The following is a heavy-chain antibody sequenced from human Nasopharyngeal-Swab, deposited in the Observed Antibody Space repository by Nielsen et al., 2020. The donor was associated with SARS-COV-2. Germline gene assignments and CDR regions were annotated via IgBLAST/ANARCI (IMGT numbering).Heavy chain of an antibody. J-gene: IGHJ4*02. CDR2: ISGSGDTT. D-gene: IGHD6-19*01. V-gene: IGHV3-23*01. CDR3: AKGRNRILVTGTLFDC. CDR1: GFAYNNYA. Sequence: GESLKISCAASGFAYNNYAMNWVRQAPGKGLEWVSVISGSGDTTYYADSVKGRFTISRDNSKNTLYLQMNSLTAEDTAVYFCAKGRNRILVTGTLFDCWGQGTLVTVSS.